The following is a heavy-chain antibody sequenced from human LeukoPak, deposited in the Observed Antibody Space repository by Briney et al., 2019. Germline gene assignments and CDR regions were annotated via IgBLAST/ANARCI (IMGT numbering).Heavy chain of an antibody. Sequence: ASVKASCKASGYTFTGYYMHWMRQAPGQGLEWMGWINPNSGGTNYAQKFQGRVTMTRDTSISTAYMELSRLRSDDTAVYYCARDFGAGATRRGNWFDPWGQGTLVTVSS. CDR3: ARDFGAGATRRGNWFDP. V-gene: IGHV1-2*02. CDR1: GYTFTGYY. CDR2: INPNSGGT. J-gene: IGHJ5*02. D-gene: IGHD1-26*01.